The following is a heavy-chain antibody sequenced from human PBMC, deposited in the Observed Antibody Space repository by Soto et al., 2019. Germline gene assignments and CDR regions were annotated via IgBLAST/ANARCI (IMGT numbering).Heavy chain of an antibody. Sequence: ASVKVSCKASGGTFSSYAISWVRQAPGQGLEWMGGIIPIFGTANYAQKFQGRVTITADKSTSTAYMELSSLRSEDTAVYYCAEGNTYYYDSSGYADDFDIWGQGTMVTVSS. J-gene: IGHJ3*02. CDR3: AEGNTYYYDSSGYADDFDI. D-gene: IGHD3-22*01. V-gene: IGHV1-69*06. CDR1: GGTFSSYA. CDR2: IIPIFGTA.